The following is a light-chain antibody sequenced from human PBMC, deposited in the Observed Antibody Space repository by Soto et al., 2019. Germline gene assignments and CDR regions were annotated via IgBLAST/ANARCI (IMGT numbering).Light chain of an antibody. CDR2: AAS. J-gene: IGKJ1*01. V-gene: IGKV1-39*01. CDR1: QPIGNN. Sequence: IRMPRGPSSLPESVGNRATITCRESQPIGNNLNWYQQRPGKAPNLLISAASTLKSGVPSRFSGSGSGTDFTLTITSLQPEDFATYYCQQSYNTPRTFGQGTKVEIK. CDR3: QQSYNTPRT.